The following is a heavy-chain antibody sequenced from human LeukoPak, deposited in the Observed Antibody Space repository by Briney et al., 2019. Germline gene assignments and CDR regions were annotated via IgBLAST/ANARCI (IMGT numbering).Heavy chain of an antibody. CDR1: GFTFSSYS. Sequence: GGSLRLSCAASGFTFSSYSMNWVRQAPGKGLEWVSYISSSSSTIYYADSVKGRFTTSRDNAKNSLYLQMNSLRAEDTAVYYCARGGYDILTGIFDYWGQGTLVTVSS. CDR2: ISSSSSTI. CDR3: ARGGYDILTGIFDY. J-gene: IGHJ4*02. D-gene: IGHD3-9*01. V-gene: IGHV3-48*01.